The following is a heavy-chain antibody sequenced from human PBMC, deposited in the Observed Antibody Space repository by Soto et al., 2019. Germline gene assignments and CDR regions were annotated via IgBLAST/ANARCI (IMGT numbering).Heavy chain of an antibody. Sequence: PGGSLRLSCAASGFTFSDHYMDWVRQAPGKGLEWVGRIRNKAKSYTTEYAASVKGRFAISRDDSKNSLSLQMNSLETEDTAVYYCATGNCSGNSCYAGSYWGQGTLVTVSS. D-gene: IGHD2-15*01. CDR2: IRNKAKSYTT. J-gene: IGHJ4*02. CDR3: ATGNCSGNSCYAGSY. CDR1: GFTFSDHY. V-gene: IGHV3-72*01.